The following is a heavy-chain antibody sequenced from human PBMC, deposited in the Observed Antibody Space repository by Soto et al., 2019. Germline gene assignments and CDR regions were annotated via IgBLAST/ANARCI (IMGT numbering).Heavy chain of an antibody. Sequence: PGGSLRLSCAASGFTFNSYAMSWVRQAPGKGLEWVSAISGSGGSTYYADSVKGRFTISRDNAKNSLYLQMNSLRAEDTAVYYCARETRITIFVGGVDPWGQGTLVTVSS. CDR2: ISGSGGST. CDR3: ARETRITIFVGGVDP. J-gene: IGHJ5*02. D-gene: IGHD3-3*01. CDR1: GFTFNSYA. V-gene: IGHV3-23*01.